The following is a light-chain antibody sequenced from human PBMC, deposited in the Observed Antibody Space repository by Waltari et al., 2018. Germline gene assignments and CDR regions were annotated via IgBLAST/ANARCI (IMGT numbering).Light chain of an antibody. CDR1: TREIGNYTL. CDR2: EAS. J-gene: IGLJ2*01. Sequence: QPALTQPDSVSGSPGHSLTNSCTGTTREIGNYTLVSRYQQHPGKVPKLMIYEASERPSGVSNRFSGSKSGNTASLTISGLQAEDEADYYCCSYGGGTTFVVFGGGTKLTVL. V-gene: IGLV2-23*01. CDR3: CSYGGGTTFVV.